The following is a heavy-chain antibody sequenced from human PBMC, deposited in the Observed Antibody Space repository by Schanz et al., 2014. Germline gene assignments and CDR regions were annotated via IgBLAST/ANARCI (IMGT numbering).Heavy chain of an antibody. J-gene: IGHJ4*02. CDR1: GFTFSIYG. D-gene: IGHD6-19*01. CDR2: MIGSGSSV. CDR3: AKDLISSGWYG. V-gene: IGHV3-23*01. Sequence: EVQLLESGGGLVQPGGSLRLSCAASGFTFSIYGMSWVRQAPGKGLEWVSRMIGSGSSVFYADSVKGRFTISRDNLKNTVYLQMNSLRAGDTAVYYCAKDLISSGWYGWGQGTLVTVSS.